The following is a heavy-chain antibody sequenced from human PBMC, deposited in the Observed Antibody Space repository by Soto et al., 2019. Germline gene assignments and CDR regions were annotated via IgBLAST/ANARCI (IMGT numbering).Heavy chain of an antibody. Sequence: GASVKVSCKTSGYTFADYYVHWVRQAPGQGLEWMGWINPNSGGTNLAQRFQGRVTMTRDTSINTAYMELSTLISDDTAIYYCARGNNYYDSSGMKWGQGTLVTVSS. CDR3: ARGNNYYDSSGMK. CDR1: GYTFADYY. D-gene: IGHD3-22*01. V-gene: IGHV1-2*02. J-gene: IGHJ4*02. CDR2: INPNSGGT.